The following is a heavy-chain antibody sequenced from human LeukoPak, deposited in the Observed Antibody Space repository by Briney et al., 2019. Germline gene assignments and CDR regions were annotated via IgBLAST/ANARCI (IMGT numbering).Heavy chain of an antibody. CDR3: ARDWIDRSLDY. Sequence: PGRSLRLSCAASGFSFSDFGIHWVRQAAGKGLEWVAVLSPHANYEYYADSVQGRFAISRDDSKNTVYLQMNSLRDEETAVYYCARDWIDRSLDYWGLGTLVTVSS. CDR2: LSPHANYE. V-gene: IGHV3-33*01. D-gene: IGHD2-2*03. J-gene: IGHJ4*02. CDR1: GFSFSDFG.